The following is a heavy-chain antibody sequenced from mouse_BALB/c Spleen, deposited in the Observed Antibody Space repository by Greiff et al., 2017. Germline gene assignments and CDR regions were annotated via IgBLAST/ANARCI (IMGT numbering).Heavy chain of an antibody. CDR3: ARDKIYYGFAY. D-gene: IGHD1-1*01. CDR1: GYSITSCYY. V-gene: IGHV3-6*02. J-gene: IGHJ3*01. CDR2: RSYDGSN. Sequence: EVKLQESGPGLVKPSQSLSLTCSVTGYSITSCYYWNWSRQFPGNQLEWMGYRSYDGSNNYNPSLKNRISITRDTSKNQFFLKLNSVTTEDTATYYCARDKIYYGFAYWGQGTLVTVSA.